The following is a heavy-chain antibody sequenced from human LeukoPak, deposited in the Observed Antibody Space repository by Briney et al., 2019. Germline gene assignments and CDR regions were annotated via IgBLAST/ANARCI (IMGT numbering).Heavy chain of an antibody. CDR3: AREAVADYMDV. J-gene: IGHJ6*03. CDR2: IYHSGST. D-gene: IGHD6-19*01. Sequence: SETLSLTCAVSGYSISSGYYWGWIRQPPGKGLEWIGSIYHSGSTYYNPSLKSRVTISVDTSKNQFSLKQSSVTAADTAVYYCAREAVADYMDVWGKGTTVTVSS. V-gene: IGHV4-38-2*02. CDR1: GYSISSGYY.